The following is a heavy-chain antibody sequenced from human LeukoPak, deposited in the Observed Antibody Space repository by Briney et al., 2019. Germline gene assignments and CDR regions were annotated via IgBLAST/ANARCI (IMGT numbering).Heavy chain of an antibody. J-gene: IGHJ4*02. CDR3: ARGMTTVTTPYFDY. D-gene: IGHD4-17*01. CDR1: GFTFSSYG. CDR2: ISGSGGGT. Sequence: TGGSLRLSCAASGFTFSSYGMHWVRQAAGKGLEWVSLISGSGGGTYYADSVKGRFTISRDNSKNTLYLQLNSLRVEDTAVYYCARGMTTVTTPYFDYWGQGALVTVSS. V-gene: IGHV3-23*01.